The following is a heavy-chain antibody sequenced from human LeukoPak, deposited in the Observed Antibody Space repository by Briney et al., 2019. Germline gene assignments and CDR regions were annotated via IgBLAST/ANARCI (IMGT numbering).Heavy chain of an antibody. D-gene: IGHD2-2*01. V-gene: IGHV4-4*07. CDR2: IYTSGST. CDR1: GGSISSYY. J-gene: IGHJ5*02. CDR3: ARGPLIVVVPAASGPYNWLDP. Sequence: SETPSLTRTVSGGSISSYYWSWIRQPAGKGLEWIGRIYTSGSTNYNPSLKSRVTMSVDTSKNQFSLKLSSVTAADTAVYYCARGPLIVVVPAASGPYNWLDPWGQGTLVTVSS.